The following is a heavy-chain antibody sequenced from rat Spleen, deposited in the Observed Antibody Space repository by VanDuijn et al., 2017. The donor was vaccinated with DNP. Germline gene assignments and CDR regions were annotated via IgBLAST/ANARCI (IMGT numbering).Heavy chain of an antibody. Sequence: EVQLVESGGGLVQPGRSLKLSCAASGFTFSHYYMAWVRQTPKKGLEWVAIISHSYGTTYYPDSVKGRFTISRDNAKSILYLQMDSLRSEDTATFYCTTDFERGYWGQGVMVTVSS. CDR2: ISHSYGTT. V-gene: IGHV5-20*01. J-gene: IGHJ2*01. D-gene: IGHD1-11*01. CDR1: GFTFSHYY. CDR3: TTDFERGY.